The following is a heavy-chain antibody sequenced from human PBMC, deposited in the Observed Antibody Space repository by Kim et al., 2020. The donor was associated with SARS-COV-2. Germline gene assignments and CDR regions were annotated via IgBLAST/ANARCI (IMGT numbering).Heavy chain of an antibody. CDR3: VPRAGY. Sequence: YYSGSPYYNQSLKSRVPISVDTSKNQFSLKLSSGTAADTAVYYCVPRAGYWGQGTLVTVSS. V-gene: IGHV4-39*01. J-gene: IGHJ4*02. CDR2: YYSGSP.